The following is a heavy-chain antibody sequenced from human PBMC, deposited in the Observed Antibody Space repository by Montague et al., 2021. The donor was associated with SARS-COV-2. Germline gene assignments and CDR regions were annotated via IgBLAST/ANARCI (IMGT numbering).Heavy chain of an antibody. D-gene: IGHD3-10*01. Sequence: SETLSLTCAVYGGSFSGYYWSWIRQPPGKGLEWIGEINHSGSNNYNPSLKSRVTISVDTSKNQFSLKLSSVTAADTAVYYCARMRAVLLWFGQSTYFDYWGQGTLVTVSS. CDR2: INHSGSN. CDR1: GGSFSGYY. J-gene: IGHJ4*02. CDR3: ARMRAVLLWFGQSTYFDY. V-gene: IGHV4-34*01.